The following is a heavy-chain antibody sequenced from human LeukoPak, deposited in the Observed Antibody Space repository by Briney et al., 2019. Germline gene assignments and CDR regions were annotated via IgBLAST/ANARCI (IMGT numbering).Heavy chain of an antibody. D-gene: IGHD3-10*01. CDR1: GDSISSYY. J-gene: IGHJ4*02. V-gene: IGHV4-59*01. CDR2: IYYSGST. Sequence: PSETLSLTCTVSGDSISSYYWNWDRQPPGKGLEWIGYIYYSGSTNCNPSLKSRVTISIDTSKNQFSLKLRSVTAADTAVYYCAREVPIVRGLRWDYWGQGTLVPVSS. CDR3: AREVPIVRGLRWDY.